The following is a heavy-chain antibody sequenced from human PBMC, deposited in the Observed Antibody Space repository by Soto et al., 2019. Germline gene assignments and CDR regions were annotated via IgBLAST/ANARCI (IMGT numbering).Heavy chain of an antibody. V-gene: IGHV1-18*01. Sequence: QIQLVQSGAEVKKPGASVKVSCKASGYSFTSYGITWGRRAPGRGLEWMGWINPYNSNTNFEERVQGRVTLTTDSSTTTVYMDLRGLTSDATAVYYCARGGGGDPLDYWGQGTPVTVSS. CDR1: GYSFTSYG. CDR2: INPYNSNT. CDR3: ARGGGGDPLDY. D-gene: IGHD2-21*02. J-gene: IGHJ4*02.